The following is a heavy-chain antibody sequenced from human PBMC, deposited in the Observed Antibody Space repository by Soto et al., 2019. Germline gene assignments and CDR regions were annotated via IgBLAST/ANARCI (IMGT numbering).Heavy chain of an antibody. V-gene: IGHV4-31*03. J-gene: IGHJ6*02. CDR1: GGSISSGGYY. CDR2: IYYSGST. CDR3: AGTPIMVRGSSAYYYGMDV. Sequence: QVQLQESGPGLVKPSQTLSLTCTVSGGSISSGGYYWSWIRQHPGKGLEWIGYIYYSGSTYYNPSLKSRVTISVDTSKNQCSLKLSSVTAADTAVYYCAGTPIMVRGSSAYYYGMDVWGQGTTVTVSS. D-gene: IGHD3-10*01.